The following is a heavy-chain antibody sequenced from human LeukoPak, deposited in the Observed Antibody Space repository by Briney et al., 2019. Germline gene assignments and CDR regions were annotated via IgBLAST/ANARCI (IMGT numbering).Heavy chain of an antibody. CDR3: ARAPATYCSSTSCLLYYYYYYYMDV. J-gene: IGHJ6*03. Sequence: ASVKVSCKASGGSFSSYAISWVRQAPGQGLEWMGGIIPIFGTANYAQKFQGRVTITTDESTSTAYMELSSLRSEDTAVYYCARAPATYCSSTSCLLYYYYYYYMDVWGKGTTVTASS. V-gene: IGHV1-69*05. CDR1: GGSFSSYA. CDR2: IIPIFGTA. D-gene: IGHD2-2*01.